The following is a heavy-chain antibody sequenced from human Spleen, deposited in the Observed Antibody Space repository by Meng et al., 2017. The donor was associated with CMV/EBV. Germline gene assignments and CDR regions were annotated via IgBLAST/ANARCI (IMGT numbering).Heavy chain of an antibody. J-gene: IGHJ6*02. V-gene: IGHV1-18*01. Sequence: ASVKVSCKTSHYTFSSHGITWVRQAPGQGLEWVGWITAYDGDTAYAQRLQGRVTLTTDTSTSTAYMELRSLRSDDSAMYYCARETEIVVVPAAPLYYYYYGMDVWGQGTTVTVSS. CDR1: HYTFSSHG. CDR2: ITAYDGDT. CDR3: ARETEIVVVPAAPLYYYYYGMDV. D-gene: IGHD2-2*01.